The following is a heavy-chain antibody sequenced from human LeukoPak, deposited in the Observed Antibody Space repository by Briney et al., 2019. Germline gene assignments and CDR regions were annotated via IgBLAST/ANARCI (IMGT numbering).Heavy chain of an antibody. CDR1: GYTFTGYY. D-gene: IGHD6-19*01. CDR2: INPNSGGT. Sequence: ASVKVSCKASGYTFTGYYMHWVRQAPGQGLEWMGWINPNSGGTNYAQKFQGRVTMTRDTSISTAYMERSRLRSDDTAVYYCARAAQWLVHNYFDYWGQGTLVTVSS. CDR3: ARAAQWLVHNYFDY. V-gene: IGHV1-2*02. J-gene: IGHJ4*02.